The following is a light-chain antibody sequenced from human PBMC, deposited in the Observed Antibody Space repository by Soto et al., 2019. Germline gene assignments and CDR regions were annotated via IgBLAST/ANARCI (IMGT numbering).Light chain of an antibody. V-gene: IGKV4-1*01. CDR3: HQYYNTPLT. CDR2: WAS. CDR1: QTVLYSSNNKNY. J-gene: IGKJ4*01. Sequence: DILMTQSPDSLAVSLGERATINCKSSQTVLYSSNNKNYLAWYQQKPGQPPKLLISWASTRESGVPDRLSGSGSGTDFTLTISSLQAEDVAVYYCHQYYNTPLTFGGETKVDIK.